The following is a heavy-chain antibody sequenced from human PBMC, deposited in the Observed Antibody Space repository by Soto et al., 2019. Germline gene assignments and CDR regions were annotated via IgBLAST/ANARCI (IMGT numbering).Heavy chain of an antibody. J-gene: IGHJ4*02. CDR3: AKAPRLVPLFPPPH. V-gene: IGHV3-23*01. CDR2: ISGSGGST. Sequence: EVQLLESGGGLVQPGGSLRLSCAASGFTFSSYAMSWVRQAPGKGLEWVSAISGSGGSTYYADSVKGRFTISRDNSKNTRYLQIDSLRADDTAVYYCAKAPRLVPLFPPPHWGQGTLVTVSS. D-gene: IGHD6-6*01. CDR1: GFTFSSYA.